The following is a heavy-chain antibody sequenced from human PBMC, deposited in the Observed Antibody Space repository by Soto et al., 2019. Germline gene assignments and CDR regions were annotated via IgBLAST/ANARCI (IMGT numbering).Heavy chain of an antibody. J-gene: IGHJ4*02. CDR2: IYHSGST. D-gene: IGHD6-13*01. CDR3: ARGTQYSSSWPFDY. Sequence: QVQLQESGPGLVKPSGTLSLTCAVSGGSISSSNWWSWVRQPPGKGLEWIGEIYHSGSTNYNPSPTRRVTISVDKSKDQFSRKLSSVTAADRAVYYCARGTQYSSSWPFDYWGQGTLVTVSS. CDR1: GGSISSSNW. V-gene: IGHV4-4*02.